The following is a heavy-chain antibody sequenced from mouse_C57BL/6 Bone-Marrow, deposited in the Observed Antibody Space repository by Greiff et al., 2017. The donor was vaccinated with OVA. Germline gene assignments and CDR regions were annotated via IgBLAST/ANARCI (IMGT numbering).Heavy chain of an antibody. CDR1: GYTFTSYW. CDR3: ARYGFTTVVARDFDY. V-gene: IGHV1-55*01. CDR2: IYPGSGST. J-gene: IGHJ2*01. D-gene: IGHD1-1*01. Sequence: QVQLQQSGAELVKPGASVKMSCKASGYTFTSYWITWVKQRPGQGLEWIGDIYPGSGSTNYNEKFKSKATLTVDTSSSTAYMQLSSLTSEDSAVYYCARYGFTTVVARDFDYWGKGTTLTVSS.